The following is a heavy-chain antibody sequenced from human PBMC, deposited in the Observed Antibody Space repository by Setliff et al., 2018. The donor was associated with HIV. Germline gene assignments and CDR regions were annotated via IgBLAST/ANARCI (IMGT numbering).Heavy chain of an antibody. Sequence: WASVKVSCKASGYNFTSNGISWVRQAPGQGLEWMGRISASKGNTKYTQDFQGRVTMTTDTSTSTVYMELRSLRSDDTAVYYCARDQGFWSGFTYNYYMDVWGKGTTGTVSS. CDR2: ISASKGNT. D-gene: IGHD3-3*01. J-gene: IGHJ6*03. CDR3: ARDQGFWSGFTYNYYMDV. CDR1: GYNFTSNG. V-gene: IGHV1-18*01.